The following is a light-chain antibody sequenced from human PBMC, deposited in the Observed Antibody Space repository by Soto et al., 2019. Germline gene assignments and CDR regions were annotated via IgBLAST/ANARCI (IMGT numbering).Light chain of an antibody. CDR3: SSYTSSSTPYV. CDR2: EVS. V-gene: IGLV2-14*01. J-gene: IGLJ1*01. CDR1: SSDVGGYNY. Sequence: QPVLTQPASVSGSPGQSITISCTGTSSDVGGYNYVSWYQQHPGKAPKLMIYEVSNRPSGVSNRFSGSKSGNTASLNISGLQAEDEADYYCSSYTSSSTPYVFGTGTKLTVL.